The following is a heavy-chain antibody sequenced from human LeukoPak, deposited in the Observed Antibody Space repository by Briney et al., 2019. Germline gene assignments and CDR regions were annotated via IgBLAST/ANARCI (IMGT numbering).Heavy chain of an antibody. V-gene: IGHV1-3*01. CDR2: INGGNGNT. CDR1: GYTFTSNA. J-gene: IGHJ4*02. CDR3: ARAWIYYDGSGYYDY. D-gene: IGHD3-22*01. Sequence: PEASVKASCKTSGYTFTSNAMHWVRQAPGQRLEWMGWINGGNGNTKYSQNFQGRVTFTRDTSASTAYMELNSLRSEDTSVYYCARAWIYYDGSGYYDYWGQGTLVTVSS.